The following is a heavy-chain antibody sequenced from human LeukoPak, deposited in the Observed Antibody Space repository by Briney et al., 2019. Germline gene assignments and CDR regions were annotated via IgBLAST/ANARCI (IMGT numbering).Heavy chain of an antibody. V-gene: IGHV4-34*01. CDR2: INHSGST. CDR1: GGAFSGYY. Sequence: PSETLSLTCAVYGGAFSGYYWSWVRPPPGKGVEWIGEINHSGSTNYNPSLKSRVTISVDTSKNQFSLKLSSVTAADTAVYYCARSTVTRGYYWGQGTLVTVSS. CDR3: ARSTVTRGYY. D-gene: IGHD4-17*01. J-gene: IGHJ4*02.